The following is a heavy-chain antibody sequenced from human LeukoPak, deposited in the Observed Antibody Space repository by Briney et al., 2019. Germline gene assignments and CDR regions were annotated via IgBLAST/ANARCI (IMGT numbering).Heavy chain of an antibody. CDR3: ATNREYCGGDCYSYDAFDV. Sequence: ASVKVSCKASGYTFTGYYMHWVRQAPGQGLEWMGWMNPNSGGTNYAQKFQGRVTMTRDTSITTAYMELSRLRSDDTAVYYCATNREYCGGDCYSYDAFDVWGQGTMVTVSS. J-gene: IGHJ3*01. CDR2: MNPNSGGT. CDR1: GYTFTGYY. D-gene: IGHD2-21*01. V-gene: IGHV1-2*02.